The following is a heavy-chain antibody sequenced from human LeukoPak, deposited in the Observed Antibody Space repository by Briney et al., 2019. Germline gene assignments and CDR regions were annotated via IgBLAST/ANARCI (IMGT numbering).Heavy chain of an antibody. J-gene: IGHJ3*02. CDR3: AREYGVAAAFGAFDI. Sequence: ASVKVSCKASGYTFTSYAMHWVRQAPGQRLEWMGWINAGNGNTKYSQEFQGRVTITRDTSASTAYMELSSLRSEDMAVYYCAREYGVAAAFGAFDIWGQGTMVTVSS. D-gene: IGHD6-13*01. CDR2: INAGNGNT. CDR1: GYTFTSYA. V-gene: IGHV1-3*03.